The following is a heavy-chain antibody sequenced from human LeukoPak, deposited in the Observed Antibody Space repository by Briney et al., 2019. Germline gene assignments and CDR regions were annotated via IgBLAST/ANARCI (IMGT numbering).Heavy chain of an antibody. CDR3: ARLTYDYSSVNYYYYYMDV. V-gene: IGHV4-38-2*01. Sequence: GSLRLSCAASGFTFSSYAMSWIRQPPGKGLEWIGSIYHSGSTYYNPSLKSRVTISVDTSKNQFSLKLSSVTAADTAVYYCARLTYDYSSVNYYYYYMDVWGKGTTVTVSS. D-gene: IGHD4-11*01. CDR1: GFTFSSYA. CDR2: IYHSGST. J-gene: IGHJ6*03.